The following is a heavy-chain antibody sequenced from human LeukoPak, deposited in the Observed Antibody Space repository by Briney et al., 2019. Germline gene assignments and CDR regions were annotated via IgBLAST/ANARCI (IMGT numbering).Heavy chain of an antibody. V-gene: IGHV3-53*01. CDR2: IYSGGST. CDR3: ARMYGDSAEYFQH. J-gene: IGHJ1*01. D-gene: IGHD4-17*01. CDR1: GFTVSSNY. Sequence: EGSLRLSCAASGFTVSSNYMSWVRQAPGKGLEWVSVIYSGGSTYYADSVKGRFTISRDNSKNTLYLQMNSLRAEDTAVYYCARMYGDSAEYFQHWGQGTLVTVSS.